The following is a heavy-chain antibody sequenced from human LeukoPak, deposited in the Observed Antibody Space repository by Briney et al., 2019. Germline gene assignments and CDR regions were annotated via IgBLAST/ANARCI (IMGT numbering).Heavy chain of an antibody. CDR2: INHSGST. CDR1: GGSFSGYY. Sequence: SETLSLTCAVLGGSFSGYYWSWIRQSPGKGLEWIGEINHSGSTKYNPSLKSRVTISVDTSKNQFSLKLSSVTAADTAVYYCARLPVRGVGGYYQDQYMDVWGKGTTVTVSS. CDR3: ARLPVRGVGGYYQDQYMDV. D-gene: IGHD3-10*01. J-gene: IGHJ6*03. V-gene: IGHV4-34*01.